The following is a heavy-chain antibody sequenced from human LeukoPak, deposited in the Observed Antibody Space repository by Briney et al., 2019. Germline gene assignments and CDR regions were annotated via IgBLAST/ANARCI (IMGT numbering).Heavy chain of an antibody. D-gene: IGHD2-2*01. CDR3: ARQLGYCSSTSCYADKVDY. Sequence: PSETLSLTCTVSGCCISSSSYYWGWIRQPPGKGLEWIGSIYYSGSTYYNPSLKSRVTISVDTSKNQFSLKLSSVTAADTAVYYCARQLGYCSSTSCYADKVDYWGQGTLVTVSS. CDR1: GCCISSSSYY. CDR2: IYYSGST. V-gene: IGHV4-39*01. J-gene: IGHJ4*02.